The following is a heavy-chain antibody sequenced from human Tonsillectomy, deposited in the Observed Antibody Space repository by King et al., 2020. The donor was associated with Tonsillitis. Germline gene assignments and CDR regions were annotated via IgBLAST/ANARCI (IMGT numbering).Heavy chain of an antibody. D-gene: IGHD3-3*01. CDR1: GGSISRYY. CDR3: ARDFGDFWSGNWFDP. CDR2: IDYSGST. V-gene: IGHV4-59*01. Sequence: MQLQESGQGLVKPSETLSLTCIVSGGSISRYYWSWIRQSPGKGLEWIGYIDYSGSTNYNPSLKSRVTISVDTSKNQFSLKVSSVTAADTAVYYCARDFGDFWSGNWFDPWGQGTLVTVSS. J-gene: IGHJ5*02.